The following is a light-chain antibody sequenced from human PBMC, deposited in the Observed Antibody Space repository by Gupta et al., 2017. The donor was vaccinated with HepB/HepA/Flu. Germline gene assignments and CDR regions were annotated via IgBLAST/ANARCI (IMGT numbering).Light chain of an antibody. J-gene: IGLJ3*02. CDR3: CSYAGTYTWV. CDR1: SSYVGRYNY. Sequence: QSALTPPRSVSGSPGQSVTISCTGTSSYVGRYNYVSWYQQHPGKVPKVIIYDVDKRPSGVPDRFSGSKSGNTASLTISGLQAEDEADYHCCSYAGTYTWVFGGGTKLTVL. CDR2: DVD. V-gene: IGLV2-11*01.